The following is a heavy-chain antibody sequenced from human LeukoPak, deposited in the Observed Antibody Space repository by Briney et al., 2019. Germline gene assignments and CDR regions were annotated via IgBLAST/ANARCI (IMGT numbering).Heavy chain of an antibody. J-gene: IGHJ6*02. V-gene: IGHV3-9*01. CDR1: GFSFDNHA. Sequence: GGSLRLSCEASGFSFDNHAMHWVRQAPGKGLEWVSGITWNSNYLAYVDSVKGRFTISRDNAKNSLYLQMNSLRAEDTAVYYCARSRYSSSWSRYGMDVWGQGTTVTVSS. CDR2: ITWNSNYL. D-gene: IGHD6-13*01. CDR3: ARSRYSSSWSRYGMDV.